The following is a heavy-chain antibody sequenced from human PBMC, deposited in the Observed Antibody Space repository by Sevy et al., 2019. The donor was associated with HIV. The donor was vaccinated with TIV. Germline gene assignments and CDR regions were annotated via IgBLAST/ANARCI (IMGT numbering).Heavy chain of an antibody. CDR1: GFTFSSYW. J-gene: IGHJ6*02. Sequence: GGSLRLSCAASGFTFSSYWMSWVRQAPGKGLEWVANIKQDGSEKYYVDSVKGRFNISRDNAKNSLYLQMNSLGAEDTAVYYCAREVRGIVVVPAAIGGEYYGMDVWGQGTTVTVSS. CDR2: IKQDGSEK. D-gene: IGHD2-2*02. CDR3: AREVRGIVVVPAAIGGEYYGMDV. V-gene: IGHV3-7*01.